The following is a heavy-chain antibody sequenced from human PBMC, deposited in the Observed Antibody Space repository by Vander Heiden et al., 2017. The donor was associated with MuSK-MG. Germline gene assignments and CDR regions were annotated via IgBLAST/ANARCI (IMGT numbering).Heavy chain of an antibody. V-gene: IGHV4-34*01. CDR3: ARAVGYDCWSGYPYYYYYMDV. Sequence: QVQLQQWGAGLLKPSETLSLTCAVYGGSFSGYSWSWIRQPPGKGLEWIGEINHSGSTNYNPSLKSRVTISVDTSKNQFSLKLSSVTAADTAVYYCARAVGYDCWSGYPYYYYYMDVWGKGTTVTVSS. CDR2: INHSGST. D-gene: IGHD3-3*01. J-gene: IGHJ6*03. CDR1: GGSFSGYS.